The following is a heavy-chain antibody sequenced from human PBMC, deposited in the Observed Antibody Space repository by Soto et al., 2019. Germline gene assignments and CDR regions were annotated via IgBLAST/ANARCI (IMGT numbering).Heavy chain of an antibody. CDR2: IAVGAGTT. J-gene: IGHJ4*02. V-gene: IGHV1-46*01. Sequence: QVPLVQSGAEGTVPGASLRLSCKASGYPFTRSVIHLLRQAPGQGIEWLSYIAVGAGTTDYAPKVQGRVTVTTDASTTTVYMDVSHLKSEDTAIYYCAREVYRSRGSTLDFWGQGTLVTFSS. CDR1: GYPFTRSV. D-gene: IGHD6-19*01. CDR3: AREVYRSRGSTLDF.